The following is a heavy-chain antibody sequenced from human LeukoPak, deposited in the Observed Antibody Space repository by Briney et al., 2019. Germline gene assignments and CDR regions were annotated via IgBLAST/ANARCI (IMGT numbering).Heavy chain of an antibody. D-gene: IGHD1-26*01. CDR1: GGSISNYY. Sequence: PSKTLSLTCSVSGGSISNYYWSWIRQPAGKGLEWIGRIYASGSTDYNSSLKSRVTMSVDPSKKQFSLKLSSVTAADTAVYYCARVGSDGSYFDYWGQGTLVPVSS. CDR3: ARVGSDGSYFDY. CDR2: IYASGST. V-gene: IGHV4-4*07. J-gene: IGHJ4*02.